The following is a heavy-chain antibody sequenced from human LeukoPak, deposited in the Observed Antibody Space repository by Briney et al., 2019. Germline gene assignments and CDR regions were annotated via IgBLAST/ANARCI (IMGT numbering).Heavy chain of an antibody. D-gene: IGHD3-10*01. CDR3: ARDKGDYYYGSGTFNY. V-gene: IGHV3-74*01. Sequence: PGGSLTLSCAASGFTFGSYWMHWVRQAPGKGLVWVSRINNDGSSTSYADSVKGRFTISRDNAKSTLSLQMNSLRAEDTAVYYCARDKGDYYYGSGTFNYWGQGTLVTVSP. J-gene: IGHJ4*02. CDR2: INNDGSST. CDR1: GFTFGSYW.